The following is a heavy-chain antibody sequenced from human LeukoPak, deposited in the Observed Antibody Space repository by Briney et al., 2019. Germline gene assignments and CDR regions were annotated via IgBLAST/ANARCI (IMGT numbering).Heavy chain of an antibody. CDR2: ISYDGSDN. Sequence: GRSLRLSCAASGFTFSNYAMHWVRQAPGKGLEWVAVISYDGSDNYYADSVKARFTISRDNSKNTLYLQMNSLRPEDTAVYYCARDWGRRYSSGWYGDFDYWGQGTLVTVSS. D-gene: IGHD6-19*01. J-gene: IGHJ4*02. CDR1: GFTFSNYA. V-gene: IGHV3-30-3*01. CDR3: ARDWGRRYSSGWYGDFDY.